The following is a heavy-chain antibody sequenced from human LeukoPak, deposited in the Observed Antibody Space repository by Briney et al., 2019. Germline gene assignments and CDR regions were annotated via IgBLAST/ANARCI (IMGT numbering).Heavy chain of an antibody. CDR2: IIPIFGIA. CDR1: GGTFSSYA. V-gene: IGHV1-69*04. Sequence: SVKVSCKASGGTFSSYAISWVRQAPGQGLEWMGRIIPIFGIANYAQKFQGRVTMTRDTSTSTVYMELSSLRSEDTAVYYCARGVFAGRYYYGMDVWGQGTTVTVSS. J-gene: IGHJ6*02. D-gene: IGHD3-10*01. CDR3: ARGVFAGRYYYGMDV.